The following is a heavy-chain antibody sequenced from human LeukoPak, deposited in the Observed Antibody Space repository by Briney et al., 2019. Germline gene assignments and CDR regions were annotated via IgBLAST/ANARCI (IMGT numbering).Heavy chain of an antibody. CDR3: ARGGEGYFDY. Sequence: SETLSLTCTVSGGSISSGGYYWSWIRQPPGKGLEWIGYIYHSGSTYYNPSLKSRVTISVDRSKNQFSLKLSSVTAADTAVYYCARGGEGYFDYWGQGTLVTVSS. V-gene: IGHV4-30-2*01. J-gene: IGHJ4*02. CDR2: IYHSGST. D-gene: IGHD3-10*01. CDR1: GGSISSGGYY.